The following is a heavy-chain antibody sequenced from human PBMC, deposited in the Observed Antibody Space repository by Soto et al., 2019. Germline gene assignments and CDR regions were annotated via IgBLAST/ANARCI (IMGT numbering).Heavy chain of an antibody. Sequence: NPSETLSLTCAVSGYSISSSNWWGWIRQPPGKGLEWIGYIYYSGTTYYNPSLKSRVTMSVDTSKNQFSLKLTSVTAVDTAVYYCARREIQGPIDYWGQGTLVTVPQ. CDR1: GYSISSSNW. D-gene: IGHD1-26*01. J-gene: IGHJ4*02. CDR2: IYYSGTT. CDR3: ARREIQGPIDY. V-gene: IGHV4-28*01.